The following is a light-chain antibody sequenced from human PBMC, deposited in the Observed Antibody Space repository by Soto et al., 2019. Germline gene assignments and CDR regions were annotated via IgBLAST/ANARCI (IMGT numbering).Light chain of an antibody. J-gene: IGLJ1*01. CDR3: SSYTSSSTPYV. V-gene: IGLV2-14*01. CDR1: SSDVGGYNY. Sequence: QSALTQPASVSGSPGQSITISCTGTSSDVGGYNYVSWYQQHPVKAPKLMIYDVTNRPSGVSDRFSGSKSGNTASLTISGLQAEDEPDYYCSSYTSSSTPYVFGTGTKVTVL. CDR2: DVT.